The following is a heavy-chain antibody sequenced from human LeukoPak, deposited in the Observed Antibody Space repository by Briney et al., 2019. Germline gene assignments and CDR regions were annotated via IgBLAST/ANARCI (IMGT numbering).Heavy chain of an antibody. CDR3: ARGYDSSGYVDY. J-gene: IGHJ4*02. Sequence: PVKVSCKASGGTFSSYAISWVRQAPGQGLEWMGGIIPIFGTANYAQKFQGRVTITADESTSTAYMELSSLRSEDTAVYYCARGYDSSGYVDYWGQGTLVTVSS. CDR2: IIPIFGTA. D-gene: IGHD3-22*01. CDR1: GGTFSSYA. V-gene: IGHV1-69*13.